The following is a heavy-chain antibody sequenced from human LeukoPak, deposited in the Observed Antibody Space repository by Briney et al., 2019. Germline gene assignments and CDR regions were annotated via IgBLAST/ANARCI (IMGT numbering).Heavy chain of an antibody. D-gene: IGHD6-19*01. Sequence: GGSLRLSCAASGFTFRRYSMNWVGQAPGKGLEWISFISGSTSATYYADSVKGRFTISRDNAKNSLYMQMNSLRAEDTALYYCATGSSGWHPAYSDYWGQGTLVTVSS. CDR3: ATGSSGWHPAYSDY. J-gene: IGHJ4*02. CDR1: GFTFRRYS. CDR2: ISGSTSAT. V-gene: IGHV3-48*01.